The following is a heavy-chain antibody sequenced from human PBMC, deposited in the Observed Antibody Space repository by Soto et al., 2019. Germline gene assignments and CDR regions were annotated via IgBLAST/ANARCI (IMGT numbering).Heavy chain of an antibody. D-gene: IGHD1-26*01. CDR2: IYYSGST. V-gene: IGHV4-39*01. CDR3: ATQEVGGSYVYTFDP. Sequence: QLHLRESGPGLVKPSETLSLTCTVSGGSITSSSYYWGWIRQPPGKGLGWIVSIYYSGSTYYNPSLKSRVTISVDTSKNQFSLKLSSVTAADTAVYYCATQEVGGSYVYTFDPWGQGTLVTVSS. J-gene: IGHJ5*02. CDR1: GGSITSSSYY.